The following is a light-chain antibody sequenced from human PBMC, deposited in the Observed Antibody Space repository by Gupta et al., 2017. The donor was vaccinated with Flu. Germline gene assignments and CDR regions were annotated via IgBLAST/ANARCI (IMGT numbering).Light chain of an antibody. V-gene: IGLV1-47*01. Sequence: VTISCSGSSSNIGSNYVYWYQQLPGTAPKLLIYRNDQRPSGVPDRFSGSKSGTSASLAISGLRSEDEAEYYCAAWDDSLSGSWVFGGGTKLTVL. CDR2: RND. CDR3: AAWDDSLSGSWV. CDR1: SSNIGSNY. J-gene: IGLJ3*02.